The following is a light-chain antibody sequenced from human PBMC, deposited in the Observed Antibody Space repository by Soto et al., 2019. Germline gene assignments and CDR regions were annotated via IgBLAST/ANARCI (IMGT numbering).Light chain of an antibody. CDR2: GAS. CDR3: QQYGSSPPGFT. Sequence: EIVLTQSPGTLSLFPGERATLSCRASQSVTGTYFAWYRQKPGQPPSLLIYGASNRATGVPDRFNGSGSGTNFNLTISRLEPEDFAVYYCQQYGSSPPGFTFGPGTTVHIK. CDR1: QSVTGTY. V-gene: IGKV3-20*01. J-gene: IGKJ3*01.